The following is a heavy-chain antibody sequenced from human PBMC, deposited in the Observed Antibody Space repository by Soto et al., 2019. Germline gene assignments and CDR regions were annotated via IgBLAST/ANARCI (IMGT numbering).Heavy chain of an antibody. J-gene: IGHJ3*02. D-gene: IGHD3-10*01. V-gene: IGHV1-18*01. CDR1: GYTFTSYG. CDR3: ARGSITMVRGVVAFDI. CDR2: ISAYNGNT. Sequence: ASVKVSCKASGYTFTSYGISWVRQAPGQGLEWMGWISAYNGNTNYAQKLQGRDTMTTDTSTSTAYMELRSLRSDDTAVYYCARGSITMVRGVVAFDIWGQGTMVTVSS.